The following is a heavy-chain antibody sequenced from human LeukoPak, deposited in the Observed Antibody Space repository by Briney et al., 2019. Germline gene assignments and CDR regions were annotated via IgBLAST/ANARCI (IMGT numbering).Heavy chain of an antibody. Sequence: PGGSLRLSCAASGLTVSSYMSWVRQAPGKGLEWVSVIYSGGSIYYADSVRGRFTISRDKSKNTLYLQMNSLRAEDTAVYYCARGLQLWYPGDAFDIWGQGTMVTVSS. J-gene: IGHJ3*02. V-gene: IGHV3-66*01. CDR2: IYSGGSI. CDR3: ARGLQLWYPGDAFDI. CDR1: GLTVSSY. D-gene: IGHD5-18*01.